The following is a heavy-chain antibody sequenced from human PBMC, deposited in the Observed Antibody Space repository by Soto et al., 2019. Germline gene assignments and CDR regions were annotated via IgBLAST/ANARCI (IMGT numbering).Heavy chain of an antibody. CDR1: GFTFITSF. J-gene: IGHJ4*02. D-gene: IGHD6-19*01. Sequence: GGSLRLSCVASGFTFITSFMGWVRQAPGKGLEWVANINQDGGGTYYVDSVEGRFTISRDNAKDSLYLQMNSLRGEDTAVYYCARSFRGSGRYFFDYWGQGTLVTVSS. V-gene: IGHV3-7*03. CDR3: ARSFRGSGRYFFDY. CDR2: INQDGGGT.